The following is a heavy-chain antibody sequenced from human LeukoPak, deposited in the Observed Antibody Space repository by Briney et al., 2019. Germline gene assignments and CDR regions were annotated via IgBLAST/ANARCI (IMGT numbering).Heavy chain of an antibody. CDR2: ISSSGSTI. CDR1: GFTFSTFA. J-gene: IGHJ6*04. V-gene: IGHV3-48*03. CDR3: AELGITMIGGV. D-gene: IGHD3-10*02. Sequence: GGSLRLSCEASGFTFSTFAMIWVRQAPGKGLEWVSYISSSGSTIYYADPVKGRFTISRDNAKNSLYLQMNSLRAEDTAVYYCAELGITMIGGVWGKGTTVTISS.